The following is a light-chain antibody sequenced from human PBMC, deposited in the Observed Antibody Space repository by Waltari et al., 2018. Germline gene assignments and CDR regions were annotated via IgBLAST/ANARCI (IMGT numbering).Light chain of an antibody. CDR2: GKN. Sequence: SSELTQDPAVSVALGQTVRITCQGDSLRSYYASWYQQKPGQAPVLVRYGKNNRPPGIPDRFSGPSSGNTASLTITGAQAEDEADYYCNARDSSGNHPSFGGGTKLTVL. CDR3: NARDSSGNHPS. CDR1: SLRSYY. J-gene: IGLJ3*02. V-gene: IGLV3-19*01.